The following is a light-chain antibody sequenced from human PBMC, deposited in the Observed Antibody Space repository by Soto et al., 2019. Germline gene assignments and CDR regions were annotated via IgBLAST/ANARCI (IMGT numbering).Light chain of an antibody. Sequence: QSALTQPASVSGSPGQSITISCTATSSDVGGYNYVSWYQQHPGKAPKLMIYEVSNRPSGVSNRFSGSKSGNTASLTIPGLQAEDEADYYCSSYTSSSTWVFGGGTKLTVL. J-gene: IGLJ3*02. CDR3: SSYTSSSTWV. CDR2: EVS. V-gene: IGLV2-14*01. CDR1: SSDVGGYNY.